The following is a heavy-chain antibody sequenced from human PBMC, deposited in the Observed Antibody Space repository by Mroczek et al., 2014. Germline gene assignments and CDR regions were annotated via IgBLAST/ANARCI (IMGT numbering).Heavy chain of an antibody. CDR3: ARVRLAGTTSHRPPFDY. CDR1: GGSFSGYY. Sequence: QVQLQESGAGLLKPSETLSLTCAVYGGSFSGYYWSWIRQPPGKGLEWIGEINHSGSTNYNPSLKSRVTISVDTSKNQFSLKLSSVTAADTAVYYCARVRLAGTTSHRPPFDYWGQGTLVTVSS. CDR2: INHSGST. J-gene: IGHJ4*02. V-gene: IGHV4-34*01. D-gene: IGHD1-1*01.